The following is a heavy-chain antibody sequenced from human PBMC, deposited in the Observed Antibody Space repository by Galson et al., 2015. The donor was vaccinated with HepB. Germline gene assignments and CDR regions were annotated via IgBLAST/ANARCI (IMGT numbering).Heavy chain of an antibody. CDR3: AKEVAPIGTPAFDS. J-gene: IGHJ4*02. D-gene: IGHD5-12*01. CDR2: ISSGGDGA. CDR1: GFSFNNYG. V-gene: IGHV3-23*01. Sequence: SLRLSCAASGFSFNNYGMSWVRQAPGKTLEWVSGISSGGDGAYYADSVRGRFTISRDNFRTTLFLRMNSLRAEDTAIYYCAKEVAPIGTPAFDSWGQGILVAVSS.